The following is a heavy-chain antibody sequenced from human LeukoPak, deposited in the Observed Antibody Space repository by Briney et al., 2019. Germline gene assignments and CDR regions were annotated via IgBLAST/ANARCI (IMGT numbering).Heavy chain of an antibody. CDR2: INSNGGST. D-gene: IGHD3-22*01. V-gene: IGHV3-64*01. CDR1: GFTFSSYA. J-gene: IGHJ4*02. Sequence: GSLRLSCAASGFTFSSYAMQWVRQAPGKGLEYVSTINSNGGSTFYANSVKGRFTISRDNSKNTLYLQMGSLRAEDMAVYYCARDQTLYYYDSSGYYYTPMGLDYWGQGALVTVSS. CDR3: ARDQTLYYYDSSGYYYTPMGLDY.